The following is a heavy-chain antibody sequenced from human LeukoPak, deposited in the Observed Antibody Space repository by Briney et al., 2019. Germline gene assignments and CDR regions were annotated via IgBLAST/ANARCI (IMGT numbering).Heavy chain of an antibody. Sequence: TGGSLRLSCAASGFTFSSYAMSWVRQAPGKGLEWVSTIGGSSSYIYYADSVRGRFTISRDNAKNSLYLLLNSLRAEDTAIYYCARGLSSGWYALGYWGQGTLVTVSS. J-gene: IGHJ4*02. V-gene: IGHV3-21*01. CDR2: IGGSSSYI. CDR3: ARGLSSGWYALGY. CDR1: GFTFSSYA. D-gene: IGHD6-19*01.